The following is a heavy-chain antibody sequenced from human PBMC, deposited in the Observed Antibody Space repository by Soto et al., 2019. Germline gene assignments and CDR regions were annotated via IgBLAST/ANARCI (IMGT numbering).Heavy chain of an antibody. V-gene: IGHV4-30-4*01. CDR3: ASMAWSGYCSVHHFDY. CDR1: GGSISSGDYY. CDR2: IYYSGST. Sequence: QVQLQESGPGLVKPSQTLSLTCTVSGGSISSGDYYWSWIRQPPGKGLEWIGYIYYSGSTYYNPSRISRVTLSVDTSKTQFSLKLSSVTAADTAVYYCASMAWSGYCSVHHFDYWGQGTLVTVSS. J-gene: IGHJ4*02. D-gene: IGHD3-3*01.